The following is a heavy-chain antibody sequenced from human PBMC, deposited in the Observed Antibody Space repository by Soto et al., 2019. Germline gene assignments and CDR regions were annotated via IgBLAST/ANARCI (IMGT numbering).Heavy chain of an antibody. D-gene: IGHD1-1*01. CDR1: GFICSSYD. J-gene: IGHJ3*02. CDR3: AKATATSGGAFEI. CDR2: ILVGGST. Sequence: GGSLRLSCAVSGFICSSYDMSWVRQAPGKGLEWVSTILVGGSTHYEDAVKGRFTISRDTSKNTVYLQMNSLTAGDTAVYYCAKATATSGGAFEIYGQGTMVTVSS. V-gene: IGHV3-23*01.